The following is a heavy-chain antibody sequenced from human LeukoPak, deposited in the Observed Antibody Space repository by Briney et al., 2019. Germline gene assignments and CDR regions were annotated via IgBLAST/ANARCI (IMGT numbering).Heavy chain of an antibody. CDR2: INHSGST. CDR1: GGSFSGYY. J-gene: IGHJ5*02. CDR3: ARSHPRCSSTSCYWTWFDP. D-gene: IGHD2-2*01. Sequence: PSETLSLTCAVYGGSFSGYYWSWIRQPPGKGLEWIGEINHSGSTNYNPSLKSRVTISVDTSKNQFSLKLSSVTAADTAVYYCARSHPRCSSTSCYWTWFDPWGQGTLVTVSS. V-gene: IGHV4-34*01.